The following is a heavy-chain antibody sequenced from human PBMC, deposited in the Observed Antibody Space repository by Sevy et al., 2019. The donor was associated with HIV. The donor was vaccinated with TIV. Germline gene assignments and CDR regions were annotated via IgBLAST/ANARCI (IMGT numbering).Heavy chain of an antibody. J-gene: IGHJ6*02. CDR2: ISSSSRTI. CDR1: GFTFSSYS. Sequence: GGSLRLSCAASGFTFSSYSMNWVRQAPGKGLEWVSYISSSSRTIYYADSMKGRFTISRDNAKNSLYLQMNSLRDEDTAVYYFARDVTWNYSYYYYGIDVLGQGTTVPVSS. D-gene: IGHD1-7*01. CDR3: ARDVTWNYSYYYYGIDV. V-gene: IGHV3-48*02.